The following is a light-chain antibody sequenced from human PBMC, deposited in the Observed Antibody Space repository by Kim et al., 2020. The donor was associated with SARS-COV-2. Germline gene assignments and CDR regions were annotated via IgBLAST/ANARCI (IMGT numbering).Light chain of an antibody. Sequence: EIVMTQSPATLSVSPGERATLSCRASQSVSSNLAWYQQKPGQAPRLLIYSASNRATGIPARFSGSGSGTEITLTISSLQSEDFAVYYCQQYNWPPAYTFGQGTKLEI. J-gene: IGKJ2*01. CDR3: QQYNWPPAYT. V-gene: IGKV3-15*01. CDR2: SAS. CDR1: QSVSSN.